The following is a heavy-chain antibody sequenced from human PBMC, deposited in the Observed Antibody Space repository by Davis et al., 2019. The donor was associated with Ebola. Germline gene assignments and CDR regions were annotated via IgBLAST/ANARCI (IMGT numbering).Heavy chain of an antibody. Sequence: ASVKVSCKASGYTFTSYYMHWVRQATGQGLEWVGWINPNSGNTGYARKFQGRVTMTRITSINTAYMELSSLRSEDTAVYFCARDSSGVVGANDFDYWGQGTLVTVSS. CDR1: GYTFTSYY. D-gene: IGHD1-26*01. J-gene: IGHJ4*02. V-gene: IGHV1-8*02. CDR2: INPNSGNT. CDR3: ARDSSGVVGANDFDY.